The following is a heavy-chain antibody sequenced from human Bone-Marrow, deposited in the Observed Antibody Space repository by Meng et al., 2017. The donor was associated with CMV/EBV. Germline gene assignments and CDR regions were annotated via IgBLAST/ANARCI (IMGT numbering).Heavy chain of an antibody. J-gene: IGHJ6*02. CDR1: GFTVSSNY. V-gene: IGHV3-53*05. CDR3: AKPERFLVWLSHYYGLDV. D-gene: IGHD3-3*01. CDR2: IYSGGST. Sequence: GESLKISCAASGFTVSSNYMSWVRQAPGKGLEWVSVIYSGGSTYYADSVKGRFTISRDNSKNMVYLQMNSLRPEDTAVYYCAKPERFLVWLSHYYGLDVWGQGTTVTVSS.